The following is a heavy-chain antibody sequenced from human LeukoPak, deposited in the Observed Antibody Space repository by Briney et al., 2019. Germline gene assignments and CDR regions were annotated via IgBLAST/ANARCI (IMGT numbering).Heavy chain of an antibody. D-gene: IGHD3-9*01. CDR3: ARSRYFDWLLPLRGAGGFDC. J-gene: IGHJ4*02. Sequence: PSETLSLTCAVYGGSFSGYYWSWIRQPPGKGLEWIGEINHSGSTNYNPSLKSRVTISVDTSKNQFSLKLSSVTAADTAVYYCARSRYFDWLLPLRGAGGFDCWGQGTLVTVSS. V-gene: IGHV4-34*01. CDR1: GGSFSGYY. CDR2: INHSGST.